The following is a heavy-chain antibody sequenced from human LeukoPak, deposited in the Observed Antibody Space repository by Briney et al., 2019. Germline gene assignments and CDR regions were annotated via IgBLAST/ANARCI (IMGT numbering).Heavy chain of an antibody. CDR2: IRYDGNNK. CDR1: GFTFSSYG. D-gene: IGHD1-20*01. V-gene: IGHV3-30*02. J-gene: IGHJ3*02. Sequence: GGSLRLSCAASGFTFSSYGMHWVRQAPGKGLEWVAFIRYDGNNKYYADSVKGRFTISRDNSKNTLYLQMNSLRSDDTAVYYCARDRGYNWNDAHGAFDIWGQGTMVTVSS. CDR3: ARDRGYNWNDAHGAFDI.